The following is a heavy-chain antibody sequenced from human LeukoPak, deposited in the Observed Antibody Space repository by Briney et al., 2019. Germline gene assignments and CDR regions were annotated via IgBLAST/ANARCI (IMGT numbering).Heavy chain of an antibody. V-gene: IGHV3-11*01. CDR2: ISSSGGTI. D-gene: IGHD4-17*01. Sequence: PGGSLRLSCAASGFTFSNYWMSWIRQAPGKGLEWVSYISSSGGTISYADSVKGRFTISRDNAKNSLYLQMNSLRAEDTAVYYCARAPVTTVTTTPYFDYWGQGTLVTVSS. CDR3: ARAPVTTVTTTPYFDY. CDR1: GFTFSNYW. J-gene: IGHJ4*02.